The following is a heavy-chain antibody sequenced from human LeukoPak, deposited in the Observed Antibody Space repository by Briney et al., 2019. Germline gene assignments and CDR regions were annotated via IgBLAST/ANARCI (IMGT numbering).Heavy chain of an antibody. CDR3: ARVIGFTMIVVDTVYFNL. V-gene: IGHV3-11*01. CDR2: ISSSVSTI. J-gene: IGHJ2*01. Sequence: GGSLRLSCAASGFTFSDYYMSWVRQAPGQGLEWVSYISSSVSTIYYADSVKGRFTISRDNAKNSLYLQMNSLRAEDTAVYYCARVIGFTMIVVDTVYFNLRGRGTLVTVSS. CDR1: GFTFSDYY. D-gene: IGHD3-22*01.